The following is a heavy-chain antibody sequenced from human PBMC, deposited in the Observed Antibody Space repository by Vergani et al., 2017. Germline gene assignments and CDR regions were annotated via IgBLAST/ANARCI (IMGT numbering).Heavy chain of an antibody. D-gene: IGHD3-22*01. CDR2: IWYDGSNK. Sequence: QVQLVESGGGVVQPGRSLRLSCATSGFTFTSYGMHWVRQAPGKGLEWVAVIWYDGSNKNYAGSVKGRFTIWRDNSKNTLYLQMNSLRAEDTAVYYCARDPAEPYYYDSSTYYPLLDIWGQGTMVTVSS. V-gene: IGHV3-33*01. CDR3: ARDPAEPYYYDSSTYYPLLDI. CDR1: GFTFTSYG. J-gene: IGHJ3*02.